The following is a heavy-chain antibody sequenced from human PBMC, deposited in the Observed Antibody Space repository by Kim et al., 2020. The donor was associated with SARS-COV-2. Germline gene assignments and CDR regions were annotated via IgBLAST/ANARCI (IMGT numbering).Heavy chain of an antibody. CDR1: GGSISSYY. V-gene: IGHV4-59*01. Sequence: SETLSLTCTVSGGSISSYYWSWIRQPPGKGLEWVGYIYNSGSANYNPSLKIRVTISVDAAKNQFSLTLRSMTAAATDVYDCVRGGGDSSSPSPVYDYDY. CDR3: VRGGGDSSSPSPVYDYDY. J-gene: IGHJ6*03. CDR2: IYNSGSA. D-gene: IGHD6-6*01.